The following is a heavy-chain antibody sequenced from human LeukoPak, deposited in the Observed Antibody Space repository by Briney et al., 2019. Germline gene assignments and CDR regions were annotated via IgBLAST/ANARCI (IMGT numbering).Heavy chain of an antibody. V-gene: IGHV4-34*01. D-gene: IGHD1-26*01. J-gene: IGHJ4*02. CDR3: ARGLAGATGYFDY. CDR2: INHSGST. Sequence: KASETLSLTCAVYGGSFSGYYWSWIRQPPGKGLEWIGEINHSGSTNYNPSLKSRVTISVDTSKNQFSLKLSSVTAADTAVYYCARGLAGATGYFDYWGQGTLVTVSS. CDR1: GGSFSGYY.